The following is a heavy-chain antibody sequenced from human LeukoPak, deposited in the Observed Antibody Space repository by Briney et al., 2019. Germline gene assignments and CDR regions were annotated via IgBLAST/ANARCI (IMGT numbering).Heavy chain of an antibody. CDR1: GGSFSGYY. CDR2: IYYSGST. D-gene: IGHD4-11*01. V-gene: IGHV4-59*01. J-gene: IGHJ5*02. CDR3: ARTHFNYAFDP. Sequence: SETLSLTCAVYGGSFSGYYWSWIRQPPGKGLEWIGYIYYSGSTNYNPSLKSRVTISVDTSKNQFSLKLSSVTAADTAVYYCARTHFNYAFDPWGQGTLVTVSS.